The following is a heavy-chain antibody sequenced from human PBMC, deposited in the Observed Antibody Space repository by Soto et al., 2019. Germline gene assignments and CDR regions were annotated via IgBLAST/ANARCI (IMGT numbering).Heavy chain of an antibody. Sequence: EVQLSESGGGVVQPGGSLRLSCVGSGFAFNTYAMSWVRQAPGRRLEWLSVISATGASTYYVDSVKGRFTISRDNSKNTLFLQMNSLRADDTALYYCAKNLAVIGYCNGTSCLTEIDLWRQGTLVTVSS. CDR1: GFAFNTYA. J-gene: IGHJ4*01. D-gene: IGHD2-2*03. CDR3: AKNLAVIGYCNGTSCLTEIDL. V-gene: IGHV3-23*01. CDR2: ISATGAST.